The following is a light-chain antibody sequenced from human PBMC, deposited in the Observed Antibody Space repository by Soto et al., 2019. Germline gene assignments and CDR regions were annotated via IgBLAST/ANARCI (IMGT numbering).Light chain of an antibody. CDR3: HQRSTWPFT. CDR2: DAS. J-gene: IGKJ3*01. CDR1: QSISSY. Sequence: EIVLTQSPATLSLSPGERATLSCRASQSISSYLAWYQQKPDQAPRLLIYDASNRATGSPARFSGSGSGTDFTLTISRLEPEDFAVYYCHQRSTWPFTFGPGTKVDIK. V-gene: IGKV3-11*01.